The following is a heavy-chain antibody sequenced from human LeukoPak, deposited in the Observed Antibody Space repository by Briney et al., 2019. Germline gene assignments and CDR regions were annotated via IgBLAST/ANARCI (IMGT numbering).Heavy chain of an antibody. D-gene: IGHD3-22*01. Sequence: SETLSLTCSVSGYFLSSGFYWGWIRQPPGKGLEWIASVYHSGTTIYNPSLKSRVTMSMDTSMNHYSLKLRSVTAADTAVYYCARTLSDSSPVATWGQGTLVTVFS. J-gene: IGHJ4*02. CDR1: GYFLSSGFY. V-gene: IGHV4-38-2*02. CDR3: ARTLSDSSPVAT. CDR2: VYHSGTT.